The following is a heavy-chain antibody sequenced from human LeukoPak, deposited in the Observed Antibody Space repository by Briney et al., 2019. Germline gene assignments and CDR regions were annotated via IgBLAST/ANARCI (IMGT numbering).Heavy chain of an antibody. Sequence: GGSLRVSCAASGFSFNNFWMTWVRQAPGKGLEWVANIKQDGSQSYYVDSVMGRFTITRDNALNSLYLQMDGPRADDTAVYYCGLSCRDSEYSPFDYCGQGTLVTVSS. CDR1: GFSFNNFW. CDR2: IKQDGSQS. J-gene: IGHJ4*02. D-gene: IGHD2/OR15-2a*01. V-gene: IGHV3-7*01. CDR3: GLSCRDSEYSPFDY.